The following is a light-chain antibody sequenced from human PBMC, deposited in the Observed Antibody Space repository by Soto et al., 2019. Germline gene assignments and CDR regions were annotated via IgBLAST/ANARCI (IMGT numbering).Light chain of an antibody. V-gene: IGKV3-11*01. CDR3: QQRSNWPGT. Sequence: EVVITPSPSTVSASAVVIATLPCMASQSVSSYLAWYQQKPGQAPRLLIYDASNRATGIPARFSGSGSGTDFTLTISSLEPEDFAVYYCQQRSNWPGTFGGGTKVDIK. CDR1: QSVSSY. J-gene: IGKJ4*02. CDR2: DAS.